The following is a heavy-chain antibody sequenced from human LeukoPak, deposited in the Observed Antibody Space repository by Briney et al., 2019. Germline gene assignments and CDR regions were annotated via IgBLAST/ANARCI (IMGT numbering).Heavy chain of an antibody. Sequence: GGSLRLSCAASGFTFSGYAMSWVRQAPGKGLEWVSGISGSGDNTYYADSVKGRFTISRDNSKNTLYVQVSSLGTEDTAAYYCAKGSYYDSSGSFYFDYWGQGTLVTVSS. CDR2: ISGSGDNT. D-gene: IGHD3-22*01. CDR1: GFTFSGYA. CDR3: AKGSYYDSSGSFYFDY. J-gene: IGHJ4*02. V-gene: IGHV3-23*01.